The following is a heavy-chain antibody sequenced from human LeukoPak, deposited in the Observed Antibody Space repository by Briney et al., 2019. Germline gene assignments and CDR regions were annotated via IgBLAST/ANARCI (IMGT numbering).Heavy chain of an antibody. Sequence: GGSLRLSCAASGFTFNNYAIPWVRKAPGKGQEWVSRLGYDGRGTNYADSVKGRFTISRDNARNILYLQMNSLRADDTALYYCARDGFVGPVTACLDYWGQGTLVTVSS. CDR1: GFTFNNYA. V-gene: IGHV3-74*01. D-gene: IGHD1-20*01. CDR3: ARDGFVGPVTACLDY. CDR2: LGYDGRGT. J-gene: IGHJ4*01.